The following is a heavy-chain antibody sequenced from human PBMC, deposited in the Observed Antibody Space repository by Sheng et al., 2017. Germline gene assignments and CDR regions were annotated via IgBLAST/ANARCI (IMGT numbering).Heavy chain of an antibody. D-gene: IGHD2-2*02. CDR3: ARGEIWDIVVVPAAILPAFDI. CDR1: GFTFSSYG. J-gene: IGHJ3*02. Sequence: ESVGGVVQPGRSLRLSCAASGFTFSSYGMHWVRQAPGKGLEWVAVIWYDGSNKYYADSVKGRFTISRDNSKNTLYLQMNSLRAEDTAVYYCARGEIWDIVVVPAAILPAFDIWGQGTMVTVSS. V-gene: IGHV3-33*01. CDR2: IWYDGSNK.